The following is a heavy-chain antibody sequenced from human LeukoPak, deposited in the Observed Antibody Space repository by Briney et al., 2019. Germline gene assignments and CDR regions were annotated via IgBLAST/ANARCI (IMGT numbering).Heavy chain of an antibody. Sequence: ASVKVSCKASGYTFTGYYMHWVRQAPGQGLEWMGWINPNSGGTNYAQKFQGGVTMTRDTSISTAYMELSRLRSDDTAVYYCARSGDYYYYYYMDVWGKGTTVTVSS. J-gene: IGHJ6*03. V-gene: IGHV1-2*02. D-gene: IGHD1-26*01. CDR2: INPNSGGT. CDR3: ARSGDYYYYYYMDV. CDR1: GYTFTGYY.